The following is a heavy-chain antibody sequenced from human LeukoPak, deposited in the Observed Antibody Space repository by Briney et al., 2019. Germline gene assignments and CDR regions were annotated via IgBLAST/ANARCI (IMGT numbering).Heavy chain of an antibody. J-gene: IGHJ4*02. Sequence: GGSLRLSCAASGFTFSNAWMNWVRQAPGKGLEWVGRIKSKTDGGTTDYAAPVKGRFTISRDDSKNTLYLQMNSLKTEDTAVHYCTTDIITMIVESPDYWGQGTLVTVSS. CDR1: GFTFSNAW. V-gene: IGHV3-15*07. CDR2: IKSKTDGGTT. D-gene: IGHD3-22*01. CDR3: TTDIITMIVESPDY.